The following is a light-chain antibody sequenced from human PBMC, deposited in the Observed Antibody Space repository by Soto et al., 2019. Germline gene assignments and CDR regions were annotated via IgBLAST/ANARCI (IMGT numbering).Light chain of an antibody. CDR2: WAS. CDR3: QQYYSIPLT. V-gene: IGKV4-1*01. J-gene: IGKJ4*01. CDR1: QSVLYSSNNKNY. Sequence: DIVMTQSPDSLAVSLGERATINCKSSQSVLYSSNNKNYLAWYQQKPGQPPKLLLYWASTRESGVPDRFSGSGSGTDFTRTISSLQAEDVAVYYCQQYYSIPLTFGGGTKVEIK.